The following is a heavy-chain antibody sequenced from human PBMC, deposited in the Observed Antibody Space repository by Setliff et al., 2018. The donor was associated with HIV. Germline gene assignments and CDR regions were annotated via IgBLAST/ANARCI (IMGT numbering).Heavy chain of an antibody. CDR1: GYTFTSYD. Sequence: GASVKVSCKASGYTFTSYDVHFVRQAPGQGPEWMGIINPNGGSTNYAQKFEGRVAMTADTSTNNVHMYLSSLRSEDTAIYYCARGGPGSSFGYDWFDPWGQGTPVTVS. CDR2: INPNGGST. CDR3: ARGGPGSSFGYDWFDP. V-gene: IGHV1-46*01. D-gene: IGHD5-18*01. J-gene: IGHJ5*02.